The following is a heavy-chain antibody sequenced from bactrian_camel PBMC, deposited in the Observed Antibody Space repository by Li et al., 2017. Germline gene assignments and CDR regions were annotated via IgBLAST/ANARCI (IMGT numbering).Heavy chain of an antibody. CDR1: GFTHRANC. CDR2: IFSGGPYT. V-gene: IGHV3S1*01. Sequence: HVQLVESGGDSVRTGETLNLACSYSGFTHRANCMAWFRRQAPGKEREGVAAIFSGGPYTYYADWVKGRFTMSQDADKNTLYLQMNNLKPEDTGMYYCAAEGYDGSCRVGGQFDYWGQGTQVTVS. CDR3: AAEGYDGSCRVGGQFDY. J-gene: IGHJ4*01. D-gene: IGHD6*01.